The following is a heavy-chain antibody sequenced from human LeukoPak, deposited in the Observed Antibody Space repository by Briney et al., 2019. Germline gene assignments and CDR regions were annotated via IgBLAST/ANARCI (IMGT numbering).Heavy chain of an antibody. CDR1: GYSFTSYW. Sequence: GESLKISCKGSGYSFTSYWIGWVRQMPGKGLEWMGIIYPGDSDTRYSPSFQGQVTISADKSISTAYLQWSSQKASDTAMYYCASSSNRGSGRGAVDYWGQGTLVTVSS. CDR2: IYPGDSDT. J-gene: IGHJ4*02. CDR3: ASSSNRGSGRGAVDY. V-gene: IGHV5-51*01. D-gene: IGHD6-19*01.